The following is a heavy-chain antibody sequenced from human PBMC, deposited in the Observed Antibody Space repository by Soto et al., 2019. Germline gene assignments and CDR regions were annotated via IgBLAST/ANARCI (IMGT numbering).Heavy chain of an antibody. CDR1: GYTFTDYG. V-gene: IGHV1-18*04. Sequence: QGQLVQSGAEVKTPGASVKVSCHASGYTFTDYGINWVRQAPGQGLEWLAWISTNGKTHHVSTVQGRLTLTTDTSTSTAYMDLRSLRSDDTAVYYCARGGWNYGPGAFDVWGQGTMVTVSS. J-gene: IGHJ3*01. D-gene: IGHD1-7*01. CDR2: ISTNGKT. CDR3: ARGGWNYGPGAFDV.